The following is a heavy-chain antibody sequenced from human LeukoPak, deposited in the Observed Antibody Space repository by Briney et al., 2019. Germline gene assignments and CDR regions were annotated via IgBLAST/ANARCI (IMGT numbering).Heavy chain of an antibody. D-gene: IGHD1-26*01. J-gene: IGHJ4*02. V-gene: IGHV3-7*01. CDR1: GFTFSSYW. CDR3: ARRGELLDY. CDR2: IKHDGSEK. Sequence: GGTLRLSCAASGFTFSSYWMSWVRQAPGKGLEWVANIKHDGSEKYYVDSVKGRFTISRDNAKNSLYLQMNSQRAADTAVYYCARRGELLDYWGQGTRVIVSS.